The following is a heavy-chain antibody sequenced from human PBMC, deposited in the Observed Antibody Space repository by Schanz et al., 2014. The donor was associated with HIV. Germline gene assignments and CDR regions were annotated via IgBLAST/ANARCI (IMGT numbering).Heavy chain of an antibody. D-gene: IGHD3-10*01. Sequence: EVQLVESGGGLIQPGGSLRLSCAASGFPVSSNYMSWVRQAPGKGLEWVSVIYSGVSTYYADSVKGRFTISRDNSKNTVYLQMDSLRAEDTAVYFCAQEEVPNDCWGQGTLVTVSS. CDR2: IYSGVST. J-gene: IGHJ4*02. CDR1: GFPVSSNY. CDR3: AQEEVPNDC. V-gene: IGHV3-53*01.